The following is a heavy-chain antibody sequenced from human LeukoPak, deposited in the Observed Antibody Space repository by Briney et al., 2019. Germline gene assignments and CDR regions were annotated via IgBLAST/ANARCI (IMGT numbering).Heavy chain of an antibody. CDR1: GGSISGSSYY. V-gene: IGHV4-39*07. CDR3: ARLDYNSGWYVY. J-gene: IGHJ4*02. D-gene: IGHD6-19*01. CDR2: IYYSGST. Sequence: SETLSLTCTVSGGSISGSSYYWGWIRQPPGKGLEWIGSIYYSGSTYYNPSLKSRVTISVDTSKNQFSLKLSSVTAADTAIYYCARLDYNSGWYVYWGQGTLVTVSS.